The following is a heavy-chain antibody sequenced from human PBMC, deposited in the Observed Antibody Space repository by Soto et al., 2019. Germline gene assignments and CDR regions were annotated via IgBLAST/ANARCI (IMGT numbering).Heavy chain of an antibody. CDR3: ARDESYYYDSSGSNWFDP. D-gene: IGHD3-22*01. CDR1: GYTFTGYY. V-gene: IGHV1-2*02. Sequence: GASVKVSCKASGYTFTGYYMHWVRQAPGQGLEWMGWINPNSGGTNYAQKFQGRVTMTRDTSISTAYMELSRLRSDDTAVYYCARDESYYYDSSGSNWFDPWGQGTLVTVSS. CDR2: INPNSGGT. J-gene: IGHJ5*02.